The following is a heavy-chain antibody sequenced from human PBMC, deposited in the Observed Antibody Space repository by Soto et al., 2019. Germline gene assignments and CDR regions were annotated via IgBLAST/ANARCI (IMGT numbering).Heavy chain of an antibody. D-gene: IGHD5-12*01. CDR3: AKEGGGYTKWQFRS. Sequence: EVQLLESGGGSVQPGGSLRLSCAASGFSFSGYAMAWVRQAPGTGLAWVSGISGSGATPDYADSVKGRCTISRDNTKYTLFLKLNMRSTEEAAVHYFAKEGGGYTKWQFRSWGHGSLVTVSS. V-gene: IGHV3-23*01. CDR2: ISGSGATP. CDR1: GFSFSGYA. J-gene: IGHJ5*01.